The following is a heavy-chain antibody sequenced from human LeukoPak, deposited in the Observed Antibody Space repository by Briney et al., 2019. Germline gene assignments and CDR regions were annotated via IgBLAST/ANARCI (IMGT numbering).Heavy chain of an antibody. CDR2: ISWNSGSI. Sequence: GRSLRLSCAASGFTFDDYAMHWVRQAPGKGLEWVSGISWNSGSIGYADSVKGRFTISRDNSKNTLFLQMNSLRAEDTAVYYCAKAYVDTTYFDSWGQGTLVTVSS. D-gene: IGHD5-18*01. CDR3: AKAYVDTTYFDS. V-gene: IGHV3-9*01. CDR1: GFTFDDYA. J-gene: IGHJ4*02.